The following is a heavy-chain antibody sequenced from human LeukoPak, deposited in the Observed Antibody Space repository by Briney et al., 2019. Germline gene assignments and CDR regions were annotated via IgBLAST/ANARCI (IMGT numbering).Heavy chain of an antibody. CDR3: ARSNSHYFDY. V-gene: IGHV3-33*01. CDR2: IWYDGSNK. J-gene: IGHJ4*02. Sequence: PGRSLRLSCAASGFTFSSYGMHWVRQAPGKGLEWVAVIWYDGSNKYYADSVKGRFTISRDNSKNTQYLQMNSLRAEDTAVYYCARSNSHYFDYWGQGTLVTVSS. CDR1: GFTFSSYG. D-gene: IGHD2/OR15-2a*01.